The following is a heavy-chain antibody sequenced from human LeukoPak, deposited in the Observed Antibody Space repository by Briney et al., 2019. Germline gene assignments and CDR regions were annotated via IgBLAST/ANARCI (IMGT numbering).Heavy chain of an antibody. CDR2: IYTSGST. CDR1: GGSMSSYY. J-gene: IGHJ3*02. D-gene: IGHD6-13*01. Sequence: PSETLSLTCTVSGGSMSSYYWSWIRQPAGKGLEWIGRIYTSGSTNYNPSLKSRVTMSVDTSKNQFSLKLSSVTAADTAVYYCAGRGDSSSWYPDRDAFDIWGQGTIVTVSS. V-gene: IGHV4-4*07. CDR3: AGRGDSSSWYPDRDAFDI.